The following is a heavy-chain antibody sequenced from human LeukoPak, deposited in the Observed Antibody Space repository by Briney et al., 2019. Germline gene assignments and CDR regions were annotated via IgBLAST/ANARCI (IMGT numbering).Heavy chain of an antibody. CDR3: ARGHNVVVVAATPEWFDP. CDR1: GGSISSGGYY. J-gene: IGHJ5*02. Sequence: SETLSLTCNVSGGSISSGGYYWSWIRQHLGKGLGWIGYIYYSGSTYYNPSLKSRVTIPVDTSKNQFSLKLSSVTAADTAVYYCARGHNVVVVAATPEWFDPWGQGTLVTVSS. D-gene: IGHD2-15*01. V-gene: IGHV4-31*03. CDR2: IYYSGST.